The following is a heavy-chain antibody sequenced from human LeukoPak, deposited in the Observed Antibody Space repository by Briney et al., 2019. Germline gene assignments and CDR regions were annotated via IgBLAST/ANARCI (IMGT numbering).Heavy chain of an antibody. CDR2: IYRSGST. CDR1: GYSISSGYY. J-gene: IGHJ6*03. D-gene: IGHD1-26*01. V-gene: IGHV4-38-2*02. Sequence: SETMSLTCTVSGYSISSGYYWVWIRQPPGKGLEWIGSIYRSGSTNYNPSLKSRVTISVDTSKNQFSLKLSSVTAADTAVYYCARGVGAYYMDVWGKGTTVTISS. CDR3: ARGVGAYYMDV.